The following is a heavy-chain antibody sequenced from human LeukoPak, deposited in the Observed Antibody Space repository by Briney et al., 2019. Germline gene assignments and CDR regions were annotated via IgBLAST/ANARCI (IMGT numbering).Heavy chain of an antibody. V-gene: IGHV3-30*03. D-gene: IGHD6-25*01. Sequence: PGGSLRLSCAASGFTFSSYGMHWVRQAPGKGLEWVAVISYDGSNKYYADSVKGRFTISRDNSKNTLYLQMNSLRSEDTAVYYCARRGWAAYYMDVWGKGTTVTVSS. CDR1: GFTFSSYG. CDR3: ARRGWAAYYMDV. CDR2: ISYDGSNK. J-gene: IGHJ6*03.